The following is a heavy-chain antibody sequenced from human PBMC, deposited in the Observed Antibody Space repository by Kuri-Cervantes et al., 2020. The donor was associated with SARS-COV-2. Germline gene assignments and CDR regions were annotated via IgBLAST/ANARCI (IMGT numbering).Heavy chain of an antibody. CDR3: ARERILWFGEPTHFDY. Sequence: APVKVSCKASGYTFTSSGISWVRQAPGQGLEWMGWISAYNGNTNYAQKLQGRVTMTTDTSTSTAYMELRSLRSDDTAVYYCARERILWFGEPTHFDYWGQGTLVTVSS. V-gene: IGHV1-18*01. J-gene: IGHJ4*02. D-gene: IGHD3-10*01. CDR2: ISAYNGNT. CDR1: GYTFTSSG.